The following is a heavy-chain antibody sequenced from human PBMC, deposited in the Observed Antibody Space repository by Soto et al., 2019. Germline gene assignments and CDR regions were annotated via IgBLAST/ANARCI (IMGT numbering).Heavy chain of an antibody. V-gene: IGHV3-73*02. D-gene: IGHD5-12*01. J-gene: IGHJ6*02. CDR2: IRSKANSYAT. CDR3: RIVATNKINYYYYGMDV. Sequence: EVQLVESGGGLVQPGGYLKLSCAASGFTFSGSAMHWVRQASGKGLEWVGRIRSKANSYATAYAASVKGRFTISRDDSKNTAYLQTNSLKTEDTAVYYCRIVATNKINYYYYGMDVWGQGTTVTVSS. CDR1: GFTFSGSA.